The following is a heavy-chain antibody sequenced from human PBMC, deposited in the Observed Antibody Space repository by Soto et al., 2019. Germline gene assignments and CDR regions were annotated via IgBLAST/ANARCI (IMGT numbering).Heavy chain of an antibody. J-gene: IGHJ5*02. CDR1: GYSFTSYW. V-gene: IGHV5-10-1*01. D-gene: IGHD3-22*01. Sequence: GESLKISCEGSGYSFTSYWISWVRQMPGKGLEKMGRIDPSDSYTNYSPSFQGHVTISADKSISTAYLQWSSLKASDTAMYYCARRGDYYDSSGYYVKGNWFDPWGQGTLVTVSS. CDR3: ARRGDYYDSSGYYVKGNWFDP. CDR2: IDPSDSYT.